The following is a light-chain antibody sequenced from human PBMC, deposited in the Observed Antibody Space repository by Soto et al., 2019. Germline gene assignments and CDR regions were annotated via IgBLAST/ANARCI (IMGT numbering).Light chain of an antibody. J-gene: IGKJ3*01. V-gene: IGKV3-20*01. CDR2: GAS. CDR1: QSVSSSY. Sequence: EIVLTQSPGTLSLSPGERATLSCRASQSVSSSYLAWYQQKPGQAPRLLIYGASSRATGIPDRFSGSGSGTDFTLTISRLEPEDFAVYYCQEHYSGPPVAFGPGTKVDV. CDR3: QEHYSGPPVA.